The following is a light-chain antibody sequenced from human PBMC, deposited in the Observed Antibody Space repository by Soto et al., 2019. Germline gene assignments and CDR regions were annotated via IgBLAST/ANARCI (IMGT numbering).Light chain of an antibody. J-gene: IGKJ4*01. V-gene: IGKV3D-15*01. CDR1: QSVSYN. CDR3: QQYNNWPLT. CDR2: DAS. Sequence: ETVMTQSPATLSVSPGDRAPLSCSASQSVSYNLAWYQQKPGQAPRLLIYDASTRATGIPARFSGSASGTEFTLTISSLLSEDFAVYYCQQYNNWPLTFGGGTKVDIK.